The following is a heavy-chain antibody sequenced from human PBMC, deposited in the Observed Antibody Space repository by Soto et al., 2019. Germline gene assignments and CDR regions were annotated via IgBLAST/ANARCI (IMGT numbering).Heavy chain of an antibody. CDR3: AHRYCSGGSCFLNY. CDR1: GFSLSTNGVA. J-gene: IGHJ4*02. V-gene: IGHV2-5*01. CDR2: IYWNDDE. D-gene: IGHD2-15*01. Sequence: QFTLKESGPTLVKPTQTLTLTCTFSGFSLSTNGVAVAWIRQPPGKALEWLALIYWNDDERYRPSLKNRLTITKETSKNQVVLRMTNMDPVDTGTYYCAHRYCSGGSCFLNYWGQGTLVTVSS.